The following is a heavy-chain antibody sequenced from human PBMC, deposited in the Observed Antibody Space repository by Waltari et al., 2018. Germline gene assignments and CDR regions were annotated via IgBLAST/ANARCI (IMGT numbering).Heavy chain of an antibody. J-gene: IGHJ4*02. CDR2: VFDSGST. V-gene: IGHV4-4*02. Sequence: QVQLQASGPGLVKPSETLSLSCAVSGGSLKTSNSWNWVRQAPGKGLEWLGEVFDSGSTNYHVSLKSRLTISIDMSKNQFSLELTSVSASDTAIYYCGRSYVWGKYRRFDYWGQGIRVIVSS. D-gene: IGHD3-16*02. CDR3: GRSYVWGKYRRFDY. CDR1: GGSLKTSNS.